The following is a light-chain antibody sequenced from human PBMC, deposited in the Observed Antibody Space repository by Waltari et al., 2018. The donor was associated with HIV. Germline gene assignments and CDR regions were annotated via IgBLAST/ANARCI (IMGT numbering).Light chain of an antibody. V-gene: IGLV1-47*01. J-gene: IGLJ3*02. Sequence: QSVLTQPPSVSGAPGQRVTISCTGSSSNIGAGYDVHWYQQLPGTAPKLLIYRNTQRPSGVPDRFSGSKSGTSASLAISGLRSEDEADYYCAAWDDSLSGRVFGGGTKLTVL. CDR1: SSNIGAGYD. CDR2: RNT. CDR3: AAWDDSLSGRV.